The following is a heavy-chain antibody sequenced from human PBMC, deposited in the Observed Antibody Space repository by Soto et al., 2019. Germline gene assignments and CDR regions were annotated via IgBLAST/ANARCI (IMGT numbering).Heavy chain of an antibody. D-gene: IGHD3-22*01. V-gene: IGHV1-69*12. CDR3: ARDRGHSSGYYPYWFDP. Sequence: QVQLVQSGAEVKKPGSSVKVSCKASGGTFSSYAITWVRQAPGQGLEWMGGIIPIFGTANYAQKFQARVTITADESTSTAYMELRSLRSEDKAVYYCARDRGHSSGYYPYWFDPWGQGTLVTVSS. CDR1: GGTFSSYA. CDR2: IIPIFGTA. J-gene: IGHJ5*02.